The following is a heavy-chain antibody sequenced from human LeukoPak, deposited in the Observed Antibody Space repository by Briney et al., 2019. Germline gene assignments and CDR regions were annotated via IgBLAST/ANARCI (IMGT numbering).Heavy chain of an antibody. V-gene: IGHV3-74*01. D-gene: IGHD2/OR15-2a*01. CDR1: GRYW. J-gene: IGHJ4*02. CDR3: VSFYETY. CDR2: INSDGSWT. Sequence: GGSLRLSCAASGRYWMHWVRQAPGKGLVWVSHINSDGSWTSYADSVKGRFTISKDNAKNTVYLQMSNLRVEDTAVHYCVSFYETYWGRGTLITVSS.